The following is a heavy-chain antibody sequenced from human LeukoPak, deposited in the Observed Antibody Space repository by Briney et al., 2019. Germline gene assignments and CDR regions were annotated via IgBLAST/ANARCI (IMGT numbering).Heavy chain of an antibody. J-gene: IGHJ4*02. V-gene: IGHV1-24*01. D-gene: IGHD6-19*01. CDR3: ASFSGWSQGRRVY. Sequence: ASVRVSCKVSGYTLTELSMHWVRQAPGKGLEWMGGFDPEDGETIYAQKFQGRVTMTEDTSTDTAYMELSCLRSEDTAVYYCASFSGWSQGRRVYWGQGTLVTVSS. CDR2: FDPEDGET. CDR1: GYTLTELS.